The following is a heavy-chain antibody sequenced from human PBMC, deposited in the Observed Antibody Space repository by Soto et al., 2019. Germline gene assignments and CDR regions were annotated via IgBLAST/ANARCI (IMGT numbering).Heavy chain of an antibody. CDR2: ISAHNGNT. CDR3: ARGRYGDY. J-gene: IGHJ4*02. V-gene: IGHV1-18*01. D-gene: IGHD1-1*01. Sequence: QVHLVQSGAEVKKPGASVKVSCKGSGYAFTTYGITWVRQAPGQGLEWMGWISAHNGNTNYAQKLQGRVTMTRDTATSTAYMELRSLRSDDTAVYYCARGRYGDYWGQGALVTVSS. CDR1: GYAFTTYG.